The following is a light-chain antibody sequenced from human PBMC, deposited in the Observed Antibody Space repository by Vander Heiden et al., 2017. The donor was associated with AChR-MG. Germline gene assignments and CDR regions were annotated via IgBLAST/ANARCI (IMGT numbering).Light chain of an antibody. Sequence: AIQLTQSPSSLSASVGDRVTITCRASQGISSALTWYQQKPGKAPKFLIYDASTLESGVPSRFSGSGSGTDFTLTISSLQPEDFASYYCQQVHNFPYTFGQGTKLEIK. J-gene: IGKJ2*01. CDR1: QGISSA. V-gene: IGKV1D-13*01. CDR2: DAS. CDR3: QQVHNFPYT.